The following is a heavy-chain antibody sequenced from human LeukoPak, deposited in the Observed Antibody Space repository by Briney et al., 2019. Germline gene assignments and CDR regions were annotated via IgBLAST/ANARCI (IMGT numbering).Heavy chain of an antibody. CDR3: TRGSTNWDGFKGGFDP. J-gene: IGHJ5*02. CDR1: GFTFSSSA. CDR2: ISVSGVRT. V-gene: IGHV3-23*01. D-gene: IGHD1-26*01. Sequence: PGGSLRLSCAASGFTFSSSAMNWVRQAPGKGLEWVSAISVSGVRTFYADSVKGRFTISRDNSKNTLYLQMNSLRAEDTAVYYCTRGSTNWDGFKGGFDPWGQGTLVTVSS.